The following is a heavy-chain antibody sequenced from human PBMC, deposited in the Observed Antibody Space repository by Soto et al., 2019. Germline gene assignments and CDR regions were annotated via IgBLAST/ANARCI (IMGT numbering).Heavy chain of an antibody. CDR1: GYSFTNYW. Sequence: PGESLKISCTGSGYSFTNYWIGWVRQMPGKGLEWMGIIYPGDSDSRYSPSFQGQVTISADKSISTAYLQWSSLKASDTAMYYCARFYGDYTKHFDCWGQGTLVTVSS. D-gene: IGHD4-17*01. CDR3: ARFYGDYTKHFDC. CDR2: IYPGDSDS. V-gene: IGHV5-51*01. J-gene: IGHJ4*02.